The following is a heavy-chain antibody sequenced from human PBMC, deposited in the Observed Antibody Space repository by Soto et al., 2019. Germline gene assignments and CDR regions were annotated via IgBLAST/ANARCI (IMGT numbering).Heavy chain of an antibody. CDR2: ISDDGSTA. V-gene: IGHV3-74*01. J-gene: IGHJ4*02. CDR1: GFTFSAYW. D-gene: IGHD1-1*01. Sequence: GGSLRLSCSVSGFTFSAYWMHWVRQVPGKGLTWVSRISDDGSTATYADSVKGRFVISRDNAKNSLYLEMNTLRADDSGLYYCARGPRVSSTGTGAHWGRGTLVTVPQ. CDR3: ARGPRVSSTGTGAH.